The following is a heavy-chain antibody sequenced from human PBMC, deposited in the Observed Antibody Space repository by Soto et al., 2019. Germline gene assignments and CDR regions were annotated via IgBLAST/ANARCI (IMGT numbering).Heavy chain of an antibody. J-gene: IGHJ4*02. CDR3: AREWGSGSYTFDY. CDR1: GFNFSSYW. CDR2: IKQDGSEK. V-gene: IGHV3-7*01. D-gene: IGHD3-10*01. Sequence: EVQLVESGGGLVQPGGSLRLSCAASGFNFSSYWMSWVRQAPGKGLEWVANIKQDGSEKYYVDSVKGRFTISRDNAKNSLYLQMNSLRAEDTAVYYCAREWGSGSYTFDYWGQGTLVTVSS.